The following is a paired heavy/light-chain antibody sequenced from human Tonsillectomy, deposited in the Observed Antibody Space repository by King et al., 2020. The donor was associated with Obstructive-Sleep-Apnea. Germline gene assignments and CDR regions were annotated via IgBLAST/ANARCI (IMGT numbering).Heavy chain of an antibody. J-gene: IGHJ4*02. V-gene: IGHV3-13*01. Sequence: EAQLVESGGGLVQPGGSLRLSCAASAFTFRNYDMHWVRQPTGKGLEWISAIGTAGDTYYAASVKGRFTISRENAKSSFYLQMNNLTAGDTAVYYCTRGGVYDILTGHFYFDYWGQGTLVTVSS. CDR1: AFTFRNYD. CDR2: IGTAGDT. D-gene: IGHD3-9*01. CDR3: TRGGVYDILTGHFYFDY.
Light chain of an antibody. V-gene: IGLV1-51*01. CDR3: GTWDSRLSAGI. J-gene: IGLJ1*01. CDR1: NSNIGSNY. Sequence: QSVLTQPPSVSAAPGQKVTISCSGKNSNIGSNYVSWYQQVPGTAPKLLIYDNNKRPSGIPDRFSGSKSGTSATLGITGLQTGDEADYYCGTWDSRLSAGIFGAGTKVTVL. CDR2: DNN.